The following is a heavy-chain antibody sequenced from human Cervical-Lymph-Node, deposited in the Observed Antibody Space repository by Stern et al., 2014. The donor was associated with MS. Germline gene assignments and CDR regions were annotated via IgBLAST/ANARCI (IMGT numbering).Heavy chain of an antibody. J-gene: IGHJ5*02. V-gene: IGHV3-73*02. D-gene: IGHD6-19*01. CDR1: GFTFSASA. CDR2: VRGKDNSYAT. CDR3: TTDGSGWPS. Sequence: EVQLVESGGGLVQPGGSLKLSCATSGFTFSASAMHWVLQASGKGLEWVGRVRGKDNSYATPYSASQKGQFNISRDASKNTLYQQMNSLKTEDTAVYYCTTDGSGWPSCGQGTLVTVSS.